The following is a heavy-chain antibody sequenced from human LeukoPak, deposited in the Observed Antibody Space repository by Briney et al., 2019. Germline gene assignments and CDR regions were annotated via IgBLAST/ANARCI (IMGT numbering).Heavy chain of an antibody. CDR1: SGSISNYY. D-gene: IGHD2-15*01. CDR3: ARGYCSGGNCGAGWFDP. Sequence: SETLSLTCGVSSGSISNYYWSWIRQPPGKGLEWIGYIYYSGSTNYSPSLKSRVTISVDTSKNQISLKLSSVTAADTAVYYCARGYCSGGNCGAGWFDPWGQGTLVTVSS. CDR2: IYYSGST. V-gene: IGHV4-59*01. J-gene: IGHJ5*02.